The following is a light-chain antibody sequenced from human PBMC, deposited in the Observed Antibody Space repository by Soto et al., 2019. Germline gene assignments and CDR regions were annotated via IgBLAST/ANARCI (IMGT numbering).Light chain of an antibody. J-gene: IGKJ1*01. CDR2: AAY. V-gene: IGKV1-5*01. Sequence: DIQMTQSPSTLSGSVGDRVTITCRASQTISSWLAWYQQKPGKAHKLLIYAAYSLQSGVQSRFSGSGSGTDFTLTIRSLQPDDFATYYCKHYNSYSEAFGQGTKVDIK. CDR3: KHYNSYSEA. CDR1: QTISSW.